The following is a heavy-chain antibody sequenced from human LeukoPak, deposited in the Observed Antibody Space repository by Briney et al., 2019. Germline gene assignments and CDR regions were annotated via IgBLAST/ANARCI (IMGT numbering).Heavy chain of an antibody. Sequence: PSETLSLTCTVSGGSISSGGYYWSWFRHHPGKGLEWIGYIYYSGSTYYNPSLKSRVTISVDTSKNQFSLKLSSVTAADTAVYYCARTSGTGTEFDYCGQGTLVTVSS. CDR2: IYYSGST. V-gene: IGHV4-31*03. CDR3: ARTSGTGTEFDY. CDR1: GGSISSGGYY. J-gene: IGHJ4*02. D-gene: IGHD1-1*01.